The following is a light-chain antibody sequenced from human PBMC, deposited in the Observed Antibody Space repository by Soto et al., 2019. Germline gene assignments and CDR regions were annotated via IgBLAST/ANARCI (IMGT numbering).Light chain of an antibody. CDR1: QSVSSSY. J-gene: IGKJ4*01. CDR3: QQYGSSLFT. CDR2: GAS. V-gene: IGKV3-20*01. Sequence: EIVLTQSPGTLSSSPGERATLSCRASQSVSSSYLAWYQQKPGQAPRLLIYGASSRATGIPDRFSGSGSGTDFTLTISRLEPEDFAVYYCQQYGSSLFTFGGGTKVEIK.